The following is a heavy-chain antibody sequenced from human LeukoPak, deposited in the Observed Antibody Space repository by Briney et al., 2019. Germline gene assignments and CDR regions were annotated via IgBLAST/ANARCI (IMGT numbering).Heavy chain of an antibody. CDR3: ASLTNTTGYIPWYFDL. CDR2: IYYSGST. D-gene: IGHD3-9*01. CDR1: GASVSNYD. J-gene: IGHJ2*01. Sequence: ASETLSLTCTVSGASVSNYDWSWIRQPPGKGLEWIGSIYYSGSTNYNPSLESRVAFSVDTSKNQVSLKLSSVTAADTAIYYCASLTNTTGYIPWYFDLWGRGTLVTVSS. V-gene: IGHV4-59*02.